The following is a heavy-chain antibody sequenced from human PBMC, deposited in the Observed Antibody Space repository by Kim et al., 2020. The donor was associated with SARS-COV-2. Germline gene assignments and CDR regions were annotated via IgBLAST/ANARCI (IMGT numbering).Heavy chain of an antibody. CDR3: AKEEYLGYYYDSSGYYEYFQH. J-gene: IGHJ1*01. V-gene: IGHV3-23*01. Sequence: GGSLRLSCAASGFTFSSYAMSWVRQAPGKGLEWVSAISGSGGSTYYADSVKGRFTISRDNSKNTLYLQMNSLRAEDTAVYYCAKEEYLGYYYDSSGYYEYFQHWGQGTLVTVSS. CDR2: ISGSGGST. CDR1: GFTFSSYA. D-gene: IGHD3-22*01.